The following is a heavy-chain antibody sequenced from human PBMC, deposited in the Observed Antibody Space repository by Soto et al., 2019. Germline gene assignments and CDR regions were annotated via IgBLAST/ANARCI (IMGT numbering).Heavy chain of an antibody. CDR2: IIPIFGTA. D-gene: IGHD2-2*01. CDR1: GGTFSSYA. CDR3: ASCLDQPVVPAAITNYYDDGRKA. J-gene: IGHJ6*02. V-gene: IGHV1-69*13. Sequence: LVKVSCKASGGTFSSYAISWVRQAPGQGLEXMGGIIPIFGTANYAQKFQGRVTITADESTSTAYMELSSLRSEDTAVYYCASCLDQPVVPAAITNYYDDGRKAWAPATT.